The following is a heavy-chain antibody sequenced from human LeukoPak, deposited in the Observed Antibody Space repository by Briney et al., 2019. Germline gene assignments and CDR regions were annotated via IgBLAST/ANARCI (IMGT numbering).Heavy chain of an antibody. V-gene: IGHV3-23*01. CDR2: ISGSGGST. D-gene: IGHD5-12*01. CDR3: AKGTVATIRGKNYFDY. CDR1: GFTFSSYA. Sequence: PGGSLRLSCAASGFTFSSYAMSWVRQAPGKGLEWVSAISGSGGSTYYADSVKGRFTISRDNSKNTLYLQMNSLRAEDTAVYYCAKGTVATIRGKNYFDYWGQGTLVTVSS. J-gene: IGHJ4*02.